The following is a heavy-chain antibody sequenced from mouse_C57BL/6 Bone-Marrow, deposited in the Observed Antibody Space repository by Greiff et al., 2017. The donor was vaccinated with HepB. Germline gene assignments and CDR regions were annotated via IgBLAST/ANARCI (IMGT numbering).Heavy chain of an antibody. CDR2: IDPEDGET. J-gene: IGHJ1*03. CDR3: AGGYYGSSESRYFDV. D-gene: IGHD1-1*01. CDR1: GFNIKDYY. Sequence: EVQLQQSGAELVKPGASVKLSCTASGFNIKDYYMHWVKQRTEQGLEWIGGIDPEDGETNYAQKFQGKATITADKTSNTAYLQVSSLTSEDTAVYYCAGGYYGSSESRYFDVWGTGATVTVSS. V-gene: IGHV14-2*01.